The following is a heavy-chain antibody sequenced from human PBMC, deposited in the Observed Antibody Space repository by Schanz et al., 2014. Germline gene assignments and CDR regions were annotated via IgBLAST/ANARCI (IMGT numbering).Heavy chain of an antibody. J-gene: IGHJ4*02. CDR2: MWNDGIKT. D-gene: IGHD2-2*01. V-gene: IGHV3-30*04. CDR1: TSLFSRSV. Sequence: QVDLVESGGGVVQPGRSLTLSCAVSTSLFSRSVIHWVRQAPGKGLEWVAVMWNDGIKTHYADSGKGRFTISRDNSKNTVYLQMNSLRTDDTAMYYCARDPKTSAGLPYVDTWGQGTLVTVSS. CDR3: ARDPKTSAGLPYVDT.